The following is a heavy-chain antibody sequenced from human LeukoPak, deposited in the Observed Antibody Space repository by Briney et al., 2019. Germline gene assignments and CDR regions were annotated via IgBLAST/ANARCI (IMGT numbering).Heavy chain of an antibody. Sequence: SVKVSCKASGGSFSNYAISWVRQAPGQGLECMGGIIPILGSATYAQHFQGRVTITMDESTTTAYMELSSLRPEDTAVFYCARGERAIPIYYWGQGTLVTVSS. V-gene: IGHV1-69*05. CDR3: ARGERAIPIYY. CDR1: GGSFSNYA. J-gene: IGHJ4*02. CDR2: IIPILGSA. D-gene: IGHD3-10*01.